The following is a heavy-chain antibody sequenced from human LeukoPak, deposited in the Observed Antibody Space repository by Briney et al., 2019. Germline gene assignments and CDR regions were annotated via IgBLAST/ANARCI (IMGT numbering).Heavy chain of an antibody. CDR3: ARVGAPTVDYVDF. Sequence: SETLSLSCAVSGYSITSGFHWAWIRQSPRTGLEWIGSIHHSGTTYYNPSLKSRVTISVDTFSNQFSLMLNSVTAADTAVYFCARVGAPTVDYVDFWGQGTLVTVSS. CDR1: GYSITSGFH. CDR2: IHHSGTT. D-gene: IGHD2-15*01. J-gene: IGHJ4*02. V-gene: IGHV4-38-2*01.